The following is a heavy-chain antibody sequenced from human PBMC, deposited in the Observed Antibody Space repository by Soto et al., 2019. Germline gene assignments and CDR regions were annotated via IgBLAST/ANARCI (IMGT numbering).Heavy chain of an antibody. V-gene: IGHV3-7*01. CDR2: IKGDGSEK. CDR3: ATSLI. Sequence: EVQLVGSGGGLVQPGGSLRLSCAASGFTFRTYWMNWVRQAPGKGLEWVANIKGDGSEKYYVDPVKGRFTISRDNAMNSLYLQMNSRRAEDTAVYYCATSLIRGQGALVTFSS. CDR1: GFTFRTYW. J-gene: IGHJ4*02. D-gene: IGHD6-6*01.